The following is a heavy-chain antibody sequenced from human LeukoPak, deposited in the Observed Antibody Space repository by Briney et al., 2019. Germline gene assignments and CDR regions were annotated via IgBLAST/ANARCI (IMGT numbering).Heavy chain of an antibody. V-gene: IGHV1-18*01. J-gene: IGHJ4*02. D-gene: IGHD5-12*01. CDR1: GYTFTSYG. CDR2: ISAYNGNT. Sequence: ASVKVSCKASGYTFTSYGISWVRQAPGQGLEWMGWISAYNGNTNYAQKLQGRVTMTTDTSTSTAYMELRSLRSDDTAVYYCARQAGGYDPRGIGYYFDFWGQGTLVTVSS. CDR3: ARQAGGYDPRGIGYYFDF.